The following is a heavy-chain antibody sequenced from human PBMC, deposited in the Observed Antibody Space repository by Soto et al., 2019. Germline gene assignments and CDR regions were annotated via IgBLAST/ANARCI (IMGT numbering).Heavy chain of an antibody. D-gene: IGHD2-15*01. CDR2: IYYSGST. CDR1: GGSLSSGDYY. V-gene: IGHV4-30-4*01. CDR3: ARQCRGVTCHWFVP. Sequence: PSETLSLTCTVSGGSLSSGDYYWSWIRQPPGKGLEWIGYIYYSGSTYYNPSLKSRVTISVDTSKNQFSLKLSSVTAADTAVYYCARQCRGVTCHWFVPWGQGTLVTVSS. J-gene: IGHJ5*02.